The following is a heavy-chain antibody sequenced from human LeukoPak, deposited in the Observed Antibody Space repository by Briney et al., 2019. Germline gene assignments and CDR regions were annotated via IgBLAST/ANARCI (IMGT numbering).Heavy chain of an antibody. D-gene: IGHD1-26*01. CDR3: AKGAEYFDY. CDR2: ISGSGGST. J-gene: IGHJ4*02. Sequence: TGGSLRLSCVASGFTFSRYWMTWVRQAPGKGLEWVSAISGSGGSTYYADSVKGRFTISRDNSKNTLYLQMNSLRAEDTAVYYRAKGAEYFDYWGQGTLVTVSS. V-gene: IGHV3-23*01. CDR1: GFTFSRYW.